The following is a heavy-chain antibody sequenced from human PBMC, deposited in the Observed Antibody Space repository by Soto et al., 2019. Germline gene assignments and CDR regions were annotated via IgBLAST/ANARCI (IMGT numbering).Heavy chain of an antibody. Sequence: EVQLVESGGGLVQPGGTLRLSCAASGFTFSSYSMNWVRQAPGKGLEWVSYISSSSSTIYYADSVKGRFTISRDNAKNSLYLQMNRLRDEDTAVYYCARGRSDYDFWSGYSDYWGQGTLVTVSS. V-gene: IGHV3-48*02. CDR2: ISSSSSTI. J-gene: IGHJ4*02. CDR1: GFTFSSYS. D-gene: IGHD3-3*01. CDR3: ARGRSDYDFWSGYSDY.